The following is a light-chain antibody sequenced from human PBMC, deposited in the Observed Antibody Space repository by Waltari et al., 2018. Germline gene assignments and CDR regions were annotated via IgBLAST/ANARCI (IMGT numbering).Light chain of an antibody. V-gene: IGKV3-20*01. Sequence: EIVLTQSPGTLSLSPGERATLSCRASQSVSRTLAWYQQKPGQAPKRLIYGASIRATGIPDRLTGSGSGTDVSLTISSLEPEDFAIYFCQHYVRLPATFGQGTKVEIK. J-gene: IGKJ1*01. CDR1: QSVSRT. CDR2: GAS. CDR3: QHYVRLPAT.